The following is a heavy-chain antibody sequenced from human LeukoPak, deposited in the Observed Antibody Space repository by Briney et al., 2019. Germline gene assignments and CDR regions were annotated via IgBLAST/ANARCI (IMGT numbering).Heavy chain of an antibody. J-gene: IGHJ4*02. Sequence: GGSLKLSCAASGFTFSGSAMHWVRQASGKGLEWVGRIRSKANSYATAYAASVKGRFTISRDDSKNTAYLQMNSLKTEDTAVYYCTRGGFGELLLRLWGQGTLVTVSS. CDR1: GFTFSGSA. CDR2: IRSKANSYAT. D-gene: IGHD3-10*01. V-gene: IGHV3-73*01. CDR3: TRGGFGELLLRL.